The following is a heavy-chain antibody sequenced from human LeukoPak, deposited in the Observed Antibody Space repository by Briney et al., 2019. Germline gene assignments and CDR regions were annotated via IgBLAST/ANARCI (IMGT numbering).Heavy chain of an antibody. CDR2: IYDRGPA. CDR1: GYAITSGGFS. J-gene: IGHJ5*01. CDR3: ARSRQASGLFNS. D-gene: IGHD3-10*01. Sequence: PSQTLSLTCTVSGYAITSGGFSWNWIRQPPGKGLEWIGCIYDRGPAHYNPSLKSRFTISVDRPKNQFFLNVTSLTAADTAVYYCARSRQASGLFNSWGQGTLVVVSS. V-gene: IGHV4-30-2*01.